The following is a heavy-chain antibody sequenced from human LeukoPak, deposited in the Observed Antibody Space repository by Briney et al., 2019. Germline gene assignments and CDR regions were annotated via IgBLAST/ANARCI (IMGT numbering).Heavy chain of an antibody. CDR2: INHSGST. Sequence: SETLSLTCAVYGGSFSGYYWSWIRQPPGKGLEWIGEINHSGSTNYNPSLKSRVTISVDTSKNQFSLKLSSVTAADTAVYYCARGRRDYDLWSGYYKFWGQGTMVTVSS. CDR1: GGSFSGYY. D-gene: IGHD3-3*01. J-gene: IGHJ3*01. V-gene: IGHV4-34*01. CDR3: ARGRRDYDLWSGYYKF.